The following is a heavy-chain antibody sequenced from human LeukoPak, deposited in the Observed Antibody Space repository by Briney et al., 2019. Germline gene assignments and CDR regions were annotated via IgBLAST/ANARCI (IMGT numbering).Heavy chain of an antibody. D-gene: IGHD3-10*01. Sequence: SETLSLTCAVYGGSFSGYYWSWIRQPPGKGLEWIGEINHSGSTNYNPSLKSRVTISVDTSKNQFSLKLSSATAADTAVYYCARGRSGWFGELLSDCWFDPWGQGTLVTVSS. J-gene: IGHJ5*02. CDR2: INHSGST. CDR1: GGSFSGYY. CDR3: ARGRSGWFGELLSDCWFDP. V-gene: IGHV4-34*01.